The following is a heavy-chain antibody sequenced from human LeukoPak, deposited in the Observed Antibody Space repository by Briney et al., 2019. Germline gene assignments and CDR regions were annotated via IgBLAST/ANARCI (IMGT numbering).Heavy chain of an antibody. Sequence: ASVKVSRKASGYTFTSYGISWVRQAPGQGLEWMGWISAYNGNTNYAQKLQGRVTMTTDTSTSTAYMELRSLRSDDTAVYYCARDSSGWYFGVYYYYGMDVWGQGTTVTVSS. CDR3: ARDSSGWYFGVYYYYGMDV. CDR1: GYTFTSYG. V-gene: IGHV1-18*01. D-gene: IGHD6-19*01. CDR2: ISAYNGNT. J-gene: IGHJ6*02.